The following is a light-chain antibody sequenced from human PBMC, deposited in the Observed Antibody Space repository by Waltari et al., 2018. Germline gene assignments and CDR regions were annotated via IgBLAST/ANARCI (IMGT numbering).Light chain of an antibody. CDR2: GPG. V-gene: IGLV3-19*01. CDR3: HSRETFSTRL. J-gene: IGLJ2*01. Sequence: SSDLTQDPSVSVALGQTVRLTCQGATLRSYSASWYQQRPGQAPVLVLYGPGKRPSGIPDRFSGSTSGNTASLTITGAQAEDEADYYCHSRETFSTRLFGGGTRLTV. CDR1: TLRSYS.